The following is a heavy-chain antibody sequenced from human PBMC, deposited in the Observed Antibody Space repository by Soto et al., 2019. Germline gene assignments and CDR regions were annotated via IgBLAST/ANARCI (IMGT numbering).Heavy chain of an antibody. Sequence: GGSLRLSCAASGFTFSSYGMHWVRQAPGKGLEWVAVIWYDGSNKYYADSVKGRFTISRDNSKNTLYLQMNSLRAEDTAVYYCARGDSGYDGYYYYYGMDVWGQGTTVTVSS. CDR2: IWYDGSNK. V-gene: IGHV3-33*01. J-gene: IGHJ6*02. D-gene: IGHD5-12*01. CDR3: ARGDSGYDGYYYYYGMDV. CDR1: GFTFSSYG.